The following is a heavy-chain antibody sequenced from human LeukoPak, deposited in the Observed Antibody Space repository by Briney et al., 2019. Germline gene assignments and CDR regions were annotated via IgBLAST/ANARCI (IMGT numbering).Heavy chain of an antibody. CDR1: GGSISSGDYY. V-gene: IGHV4-30-4*01. D-gene: IGHD2-15*01. CDR2: IYYSGST. CDR3: ASGDMGDYFDY. Sequence: SQTLSLTCTVSGGSISSGDYYWSWIRQPPGKGLEWIGYIYYSGSTYYNPSLKGRVTISVDTSKNQFSLKLSSVTAADTAVYYCASGDMGDYFDYWGQGTLVTVSS. J-gene: IGHJ4*02.